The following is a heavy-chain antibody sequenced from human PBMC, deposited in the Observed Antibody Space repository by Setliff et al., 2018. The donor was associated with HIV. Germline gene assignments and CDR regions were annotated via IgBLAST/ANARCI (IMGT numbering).Heavy chain of an antibody. Sequence: SETLSLTCTVSGGSISSGDYYWSWIRQPPGKGLEWIGYIYYSGSTYYNPSLRSRVTISLDASKNQFSLKLSSVTAADTAVYFCARVRRDGNSFDDWGQGTLVTVS. V-gene: IGHV4-30-4*08. J-gene: IGHJ4*02. D-gene: IGHD4-4*01. CDR1: GGSISSGDYY. CDR3: ARVRRDGNSFDD. CDR2: IYYSGST.